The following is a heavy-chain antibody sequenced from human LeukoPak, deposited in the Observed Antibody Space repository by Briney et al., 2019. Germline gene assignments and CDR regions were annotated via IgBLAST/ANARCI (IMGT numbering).Heavy chain of an antibody. J-gene: IGHJ6*03. V-gene: IGHV3-74*01. CDR1: GFTFSSYW. CDR3: ARDREGELELRRYYYYMDV. D-gene: IGHD1-7*01. Sequence: GGSLRLSCAASGFTFSSYWMHWVRQAPGKGLVWVSRINTDGSSTSYADSVKGRFTISRDNAKNTLYLQMNSLRAGDTAVYYCARDREGELELRRYYYYMDVWGKGTTVTVSS. CDR2: INTDGSST.